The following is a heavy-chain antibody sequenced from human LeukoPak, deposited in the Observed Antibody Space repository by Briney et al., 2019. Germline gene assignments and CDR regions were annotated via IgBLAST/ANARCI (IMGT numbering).Heavy chain of an antibody. Sequence: PGGSLRLSCAAFGFTFDDYAMHWVRQAPGKGLEWVSGISWNSGNIGYADSVKGRFTISRGNAKNSLYLQMNSLRAEDTALYYCAKDMGYSSGWYRFDYWGQGTLVTVSS. V-gene: IGHV3-9*01. CDR3: AKDMGYSSGWYRFDY. CDR1: GFTFDDYA. CDR2: ISWNSGNI. D-gene: IGHD6-19*01. J-gene: IGHJ4*02.